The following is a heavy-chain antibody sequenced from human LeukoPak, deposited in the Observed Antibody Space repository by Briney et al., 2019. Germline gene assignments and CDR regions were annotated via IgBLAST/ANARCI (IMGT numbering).Heavy chain of an antibody. Sequence: ASVKVSCKASGYTFTSYGISWVRQAPGQGLEWMGWISAYNGNTNYAQKLQGRVTMTTDTSTSTAYMELRSLRSDDTAVYYCAREGGIWFGELLYYYYGMDVWGQGTTVTVSS. V-gene: IGHV1-18*01. CDR1: GYTFTSYG. CDR3: AREGGIWFGELLYYYYGMDV. J-gene: IGHJ6*02. D-gene: IGHD3-10*01. CDR2: ISAYNGNT.